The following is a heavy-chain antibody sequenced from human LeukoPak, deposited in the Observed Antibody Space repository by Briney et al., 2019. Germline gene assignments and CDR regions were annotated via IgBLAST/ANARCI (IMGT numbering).Heavy chain of an antibody. J-gene: IGHJ4*02. CDR1: GFTYSSYA. CDR2: ISHSGANT. Sequence: GGSLRLSCAASGFTYSSYAMRRVRQAPGKGLEWVSSISHSGANTYYADSVKGRFTISRDNSKNTLYLQMSSLRAEDTAVYHRAAHRVGGLRYYDYWGPGTLVTVSS. CDR3: AAHRVGGLRYYDY. V-gene: IGHV3-23*01. D-gene: IGHD3-16*01.